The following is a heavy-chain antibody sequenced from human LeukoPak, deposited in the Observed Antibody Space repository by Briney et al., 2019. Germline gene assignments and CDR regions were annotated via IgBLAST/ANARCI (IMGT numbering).Heavy chain of an antibody. CDR2: IYYSGST. V-gene: IGHV4-59*01. Sequence: PSETLSLTCTVSGGSISSYYWSWIRQPPGKGLEWIGYIYYSGSTNHNPSLKSRVTISVDTSKNQFSLKLSSVTAADTAVYYCARESSGSPYYFDYWGQGTLVTVSS. CDR1: GGSISSYY. CDR3: ARESSGSPYYFDY. D-gene: IGHD1-26*01. J-gene: IGHJ4*02.